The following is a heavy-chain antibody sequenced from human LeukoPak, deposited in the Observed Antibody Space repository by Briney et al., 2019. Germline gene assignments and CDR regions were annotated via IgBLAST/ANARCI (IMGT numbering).Heavy chain of an antibody. J-gene: IGHJ4*02. CDR3: ARGPSGYHNT. CDR2: IQYDRSNQ. CDR1: GFTFSSYG. D-gene: IGHD5-12*01. Sequence: GGSLRLSCAASGFTFSSYGMHWVRQAPGKGLEWVAYIQYDRSNQQYADSVKGRFTISRDNSKNTLYLQMNSLRAEDTAVYYCARGPSGYHNTGGQGTLVTVSS. V-gene: IGHV3-30*02.